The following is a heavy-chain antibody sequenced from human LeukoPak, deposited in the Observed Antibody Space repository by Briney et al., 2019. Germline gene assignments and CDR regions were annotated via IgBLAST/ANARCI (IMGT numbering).Heavy chain of an antibody. V-gene: IGHV3-23*01. D-gene: IGHD3-10*01. J-gene: IGHJ3*02. CDR2: ISGSGGST. Sequence: GGSLRLSCAASGFTFSSYGMSWVRQAPGKGLEWVSAISGSGGSTYYADSVKGRFTISRDNSKNTLYLQMNSLRAEDTAVYYCAKDLVRGVTMGPDAFDIWGQGTMVTVSS. CDR1: GFTFSSYG. CDR3: AKDLVRGVTMGPDAFDI.